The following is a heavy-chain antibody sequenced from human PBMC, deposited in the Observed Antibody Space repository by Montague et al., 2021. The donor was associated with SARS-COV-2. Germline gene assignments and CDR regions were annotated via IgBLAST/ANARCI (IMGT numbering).Heavy chain of an antibody. CDR2: ISSGSAYI. V-gene: IGHV3-21*01. Sequence: SLRLSCAASGFTLSSISMNWVRQAPGKRLEWVSSISSGSAYIVYAESVRGRFTISRDNAQNLLYLQMNSLRAEDTAVYYCARFETSKFYSSGMDVWGQGTTVTVSS. CDR3: ARFETSKFYSSGMDV. J-gene: IGHJ6*02. D-gene: IGHD2-15*01. CDR1: GFTLSSIS.